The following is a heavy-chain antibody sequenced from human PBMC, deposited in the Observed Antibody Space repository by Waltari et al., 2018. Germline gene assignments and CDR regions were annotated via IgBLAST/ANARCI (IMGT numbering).Heavy chain of an antibody. D-gene: IGHD2-21*01. V-gene: IGHV4-34*01. CDR2: INDEGTA. CDR1: GGSFSGYY. Sequence: QVHLKQWGAGLLKPSKTLSLTCDVSGGSFSGYYWHWIRQPPGKGRDWVGEINDEGTAKYKSSLKSRVTISLDMSKSQFSLTLTSVTAADAALYFCARGRATDSPNAFDVWGQGTNVTVSS. J-gene: IGHJ3*01. CDR3: ARGRATDSPNAFDV.